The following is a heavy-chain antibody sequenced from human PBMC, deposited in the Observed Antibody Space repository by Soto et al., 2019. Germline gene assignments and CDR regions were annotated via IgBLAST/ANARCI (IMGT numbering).Heavy chain of an antibody. CDR3: AKPPTMVRGVIIFFRY. V-gene: IGHV3-23*01. CDR1: GFTFSSYA. D-gene: IGHD3-10*01. Sequence: PGGSLRLSCAASGFTFSSYAMSWVRQAPGKGLEWVSAISGSGGSTYYADSVKGRFTISRDNSKNTLYLQMNSLRAEDTAVYYCAKPPTMVRGVIIFFRYWGQGTLVTVSS. CDR2: ISGSGGST. J-gene: IGHJ4*02.